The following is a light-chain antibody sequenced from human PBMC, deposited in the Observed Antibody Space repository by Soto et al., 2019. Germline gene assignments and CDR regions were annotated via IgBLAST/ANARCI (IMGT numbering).Light chain of an antibody. CDR1: QSVGIN. CDR3: QQYGSSPLT. CDR2: DAS. V-gene: IGKV3-20*01. J-gene: IGKJ4*01. Sequence: EIVMTQSPATLSVSPGERATLSCRASQSVGINVSWYQQKPGQAPRLLIYDASNRATGIPARFSGSGSGTDFTLTISRLEPEDFAVYYCQQYGSSPLTFGGGTKV.